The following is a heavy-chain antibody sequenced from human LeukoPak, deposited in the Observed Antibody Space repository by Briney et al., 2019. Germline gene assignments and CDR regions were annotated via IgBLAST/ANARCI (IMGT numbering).Heavy chain of an antibody. J-gene: IGHJ5*02. Sequence: GGSLRLSCAASGFTFDDYAMHWVRHAPGKGLEWVSLISGDGGSTYYADSVKGRFTISRDNSKNSLYLQMNSLRTEDTALYYCAKDLYYYDSSGYPIDPWGQGTLVTVSS. CDR1: GFTFDDYA. CDR2: ISGDGGST. CDR3: AKDLYYYDSSGYPIDP. D-gene: IGHD3-22*01. V-gene: IGHV3-43*02.